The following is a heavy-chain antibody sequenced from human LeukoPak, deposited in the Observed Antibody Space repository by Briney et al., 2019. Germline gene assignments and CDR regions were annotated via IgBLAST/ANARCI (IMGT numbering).Heavy chain of an antibody. Sequence: SETLSLTCTVSGGSISTSYWTWIRQAPGKGLEWIGYTHNSGSTNYNPSPKSRGVTSIDTYKNQFSFKLTSGTAADTAVYYCARGVAGRIRTTRLFDYWGQGTLVTVSS. CDR1: GGSISTSY. CDR3: ARGVAGRIRTTRLFDY. J-gene: IGHJ4*02. CDR2: THNSGST. D-gene: IGHD6-19*01. V-gene: IGHV4-59*01.